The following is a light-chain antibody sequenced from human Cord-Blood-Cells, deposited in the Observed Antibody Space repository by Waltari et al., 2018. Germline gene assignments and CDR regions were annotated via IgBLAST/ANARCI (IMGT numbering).Light chain of an antibody. CDR3: AAWDDSLNGWV. Sequence: QSVLTQPPSASGTPGQRVTISCSGRSSNIGSTTVNWYQQPPGTAPKLLIYSNNQRPSGVPDRFSGSKSGTSASLAISGLQSEDEADYYCAAWDDSLNGWVFGGGTKLTVL. CDR2: SNN. V-gene: IGLV1-44*01. CDR1: SSNIGSTT. J-gene: IGLJ3*02.